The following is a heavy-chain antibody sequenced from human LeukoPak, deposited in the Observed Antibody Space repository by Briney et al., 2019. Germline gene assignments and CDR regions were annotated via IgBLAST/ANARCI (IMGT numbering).Heavy chain of an antibody. CDR2: IWHDGSAE. J-gene: IGHJ4*02. CDR1: GFIFSSYG. D-gene: IGHD6-19*01. CDR3: AKDNRGGWSGYFDY. V-gene: IGHV3-33*06. Sequence: GGSLGLSCATSGFIFSSYGMYWVRQAPGKGLEWVAVIWHDGSAEFYADSVKGRFSISRDDSKNTVYLQMNSLRAEDTALYYCAKDNRGGWSGYFDYWGQGVLVTVSS.